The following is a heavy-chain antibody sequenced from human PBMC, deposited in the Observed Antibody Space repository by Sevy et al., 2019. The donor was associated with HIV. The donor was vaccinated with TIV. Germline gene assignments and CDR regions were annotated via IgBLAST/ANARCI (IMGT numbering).Heavy chain of an antibody. V-gene: IGHV4-59*01. J-gene: IGHJ5*02. D-gene: IGHD3-10*01. Sequence: SETLSLTCTLSGGYISTYYWSWIRQAPGKGLEWIGYIYYNGNTNYNPSLKSRVTISIGTSKKEFSLRLTSVTPVDTGVYYCARKSSKVRDTRFDPWGQGTLVTVSS. CDR1: GGYISTYY. CDR2: IYYNGNT. CDR3: ARKSSKVRDTRFDP.